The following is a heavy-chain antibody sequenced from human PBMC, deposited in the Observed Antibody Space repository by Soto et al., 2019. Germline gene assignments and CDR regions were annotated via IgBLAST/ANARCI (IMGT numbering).Heavy chain of an antibody. J-gene: IGHJ4*02. CDR3: AREGSYDTMDY. V-gene: IGHV4-59*11. CDR1: DGNIVHLR. CDR2: IFYTGST. Sequence: TSLTLSLPDSVADGNIVHLRVRWIRQSPGKGLEWIGYIFYTGSTTYDPSLKSRVTISIDTSKKQFSLKLRSLTAADTSVDYCAREGSYDTMDYWGMGTLVTVSS. D-gene: IGHD3-22*01.